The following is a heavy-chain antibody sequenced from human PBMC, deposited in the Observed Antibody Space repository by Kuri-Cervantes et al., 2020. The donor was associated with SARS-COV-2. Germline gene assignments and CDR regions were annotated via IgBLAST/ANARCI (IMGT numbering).Heavy chain of an antibody. D-gene: IGHD2-2*01. CDR3: ARPSDYCSSTSCLDY. CDR1: GYSFTRYW. CDR2: IYPGDSDT. Sequence: KVSCKGSGYSFTRYWIGWVRQMPGKGLEWMGIIYPGDSDTRYSPSFQGQVTISADKSISTAYLQWSSLKAPDTAMYYCARPSDYCSSTSCLDYWGQGTLVTVSS. J-gene: IGHJ4*02. V-gene: IGHV5-51*01.